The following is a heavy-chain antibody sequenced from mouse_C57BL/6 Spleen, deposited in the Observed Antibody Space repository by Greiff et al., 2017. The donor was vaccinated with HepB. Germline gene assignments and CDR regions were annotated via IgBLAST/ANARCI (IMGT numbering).Heavy chain of an antibody. V-gene: IGHV1-82*01. D-gene: IGHD2-5*01. J-gene: IGHJ3*01. CDR3: AREDSNYVFAY. CDR1: GYAFSSSW. Sequence: LQESGPELVKPGASVKISCKASGYAFSSSWMNWVKQRPGKGLEWIGRIYPGDGDTNYNGKFKGKATLTADKSSSTAYMQLSSLTSEDSAVYFCAREDSNYVFAYWGQGTLVTVSA. CDR2: IYPGDGDT.